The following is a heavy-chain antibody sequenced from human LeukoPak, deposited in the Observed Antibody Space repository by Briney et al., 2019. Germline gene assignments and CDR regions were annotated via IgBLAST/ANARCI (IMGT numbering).Heavy chain of an antibody. CDR3: ARDRLTLHYYGSGSYIDY. V-gene: IGHV4-39*07. CDR2: IYYSGST. Sequence: PSETLSLTCTVSGGSISSSSYYWGWIRQPPGKGLEWIGSIYYSGSTYYNPSLKSRVTISVDTSKSQFSLKLSSVTAADTAVYYCARDRLTLHYYGSGSYIDYWGQGTLVTVSS. J-gene: IGHJ4*02. D-gene: IGHD3-10*01. CDR1: GGSISSSSYY.